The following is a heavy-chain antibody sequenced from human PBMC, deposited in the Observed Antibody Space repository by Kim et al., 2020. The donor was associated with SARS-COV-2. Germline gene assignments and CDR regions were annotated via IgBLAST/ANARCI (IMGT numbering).Heavy chain of an antibody. J-gene: IGHJ4*02. V-gene: IGHV3-23*01. CDR2: ISDSGGST. CDR3: ASHGGYD. Sequence: GGSLRLSCAASGFTFSSYAMSWVRQAPGKGLEWVSAISDSGGSTFYADSVRGRFTISRDNSKNTLYLQMYSLRVEDTAVYYCASHGGYDWGQGTVVTVS. CDR1: GFTFSSYA. D-gene: IGHD1-1*01.